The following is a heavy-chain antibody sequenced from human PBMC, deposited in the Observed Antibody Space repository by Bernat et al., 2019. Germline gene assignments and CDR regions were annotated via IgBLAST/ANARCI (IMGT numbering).Heavy chain of an antibody. CDR2: IRSRPSGGTT. J-gene: IGHJ5*02. CDR1: GFIFRNAW. V-gene: IGHV3-15*01. Sequence: EVHLVESGGGLVKPGESLRVSCAASGFIFRNAWMSWVRQAPGKGLEWVGRIRSRPSGGTTDYAAPVKGRFTISRDDSTNTLYLQMNNLKTEDTAMYYCLKEDFDLWTWGQGTLVTAS. D-gene: IGHD3-3*01. CDR3: LKEDFDLWT.